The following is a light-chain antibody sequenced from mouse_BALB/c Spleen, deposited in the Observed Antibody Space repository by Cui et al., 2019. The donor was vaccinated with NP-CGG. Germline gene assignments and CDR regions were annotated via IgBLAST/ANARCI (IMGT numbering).Light chain of an antibody. CDR1: TGAVTTSNY. V-gene: IGLV1*01. CDR3: ALWYSNHWV. Sequence: QFVLTKEPALTTSPGETVTLTCRSSTGAVTTSNYANWVQEKPDHLFTGLIGGTNNRAPGVPARFSGSLIGDKAVLTITGAQTEDEAIYFCALWYSNHWVFGGGTKLTVL. CDR2: GTN. J-gene: IGLJ1*01.